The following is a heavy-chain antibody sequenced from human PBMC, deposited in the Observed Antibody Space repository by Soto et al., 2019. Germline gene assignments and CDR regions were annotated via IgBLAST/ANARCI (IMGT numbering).Heavy chain of an antibody. V-gene: IGHV4-59*01. CDR1: RGSITSYY. CDR3: ARVINCYYYGMDV. CDR2: IYYSGST. J-gene: IGHJ6*02. D-gene: IGHD3-10*01. Sequence: PSETLSLTSTVPRGSITSYYCSSIRQPPGKGLGWIGDIYYSGSTNYNPSLKSRVTISVDTSKNQFSLKLSSVTAADTAVYYCARVINCYYYGMDVWGQGTTVTVSS.